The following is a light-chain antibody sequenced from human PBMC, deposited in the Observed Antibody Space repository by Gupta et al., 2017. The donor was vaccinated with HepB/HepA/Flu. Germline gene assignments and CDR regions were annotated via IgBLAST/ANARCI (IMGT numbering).Light chain of an antibody. CDR2: TTS. CDR3: QQGDSTPWT. Sequence: DSQMTQSPSSLSASVGDRVTITCRASQSISRYLNWYQQKPGKAPNLLIYTTSSLQSGVASRFSGSGSGTDFTLTISSLQPEDFATYCCQQGDSTPWTFGQGTKVEIK. V-gene: IGKV1-39*01. CDR1: QSISRY. J-gene: IGKJ1*01.